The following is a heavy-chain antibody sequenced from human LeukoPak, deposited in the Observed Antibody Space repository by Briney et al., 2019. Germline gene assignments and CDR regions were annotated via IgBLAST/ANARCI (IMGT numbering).Heavy chain of an antibody. Sequence: GGSLRLSCAASGFTFDGYAMHWVRQAPGKGLEWVSGLRWNSGGIGYADSVKGRFTISRDNAKKSLYLQMNSLRPEDTALYYCAKDRYSSSFDAIDIWGQGTMVTVSA. J-gene: IGHJ3*02. CDR1: GFTFDGYA. CDR2: LRWNSGGI. V-gene: IGHV3-9*01. D-gene: IGHD6-19*01. CDR3: AKDRYSSSFDAIDI.